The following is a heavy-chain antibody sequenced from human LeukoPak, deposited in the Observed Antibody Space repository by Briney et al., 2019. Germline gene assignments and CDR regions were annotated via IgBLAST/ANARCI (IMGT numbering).Heavy chain of an antibody. CDR1: GDSVSSNSAA. V-gene: IGHV6-1*01. J-gene: IGHJ6*02. CDR2: TYYRSKWYN. CDR3: ARARESGYEKVYYYYGMDV. Sequence: SQTLSLTCAISGDSVSSNSAAWNWIRQSPSRGLEWLGRTYYRSKWYNDYAVSVKSRITINPDTSKNQFSLQLNSVTPEDTAVYYCARARESGYEKVYYYYGMDVWGQGTTVTVSS. D-gene: IGHD5-12*01.